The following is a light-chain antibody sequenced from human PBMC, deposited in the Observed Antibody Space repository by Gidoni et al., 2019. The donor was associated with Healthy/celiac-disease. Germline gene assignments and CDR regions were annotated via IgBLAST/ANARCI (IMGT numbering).Light chain of an antibody. V-gene: IGKV3-11*01. CDR2: AAS. Sequence: EIVLPQSPATLSLSPGERAPRSCRASHSVSSYLPWYQQKPGQATRLLIYAASNRATGIPAMCSGSGSGTDFTLTISSLEPEDFAVYYCQQSSNWPWTFGQGTKVEIK. CDR3: QQSSNWPWT. CDR1: HSVSSY. J-gene: IGKJ1*01.